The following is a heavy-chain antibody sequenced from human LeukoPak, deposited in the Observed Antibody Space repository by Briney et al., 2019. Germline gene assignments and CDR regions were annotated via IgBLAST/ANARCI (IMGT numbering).Heavy chain of an antibody. CDR3: ANTVTTGGSPDY. V-gene: IGHV3-73*01. CDR1: GFTFSGSA. Sequence: GGSLRLSCAASGFTFSGSALHWVRQASGKGLEWVGRIRSKANNYATAYAASVKGRFTISRDDSKNTAYLQMNSLKTEDTAVYYCANTVTTGGSPDYWGRGSLVTVFS. D-gene: IGHD4-17*01. J-gene: IGHJ4*02. CDR2: IRSKANNYAT.